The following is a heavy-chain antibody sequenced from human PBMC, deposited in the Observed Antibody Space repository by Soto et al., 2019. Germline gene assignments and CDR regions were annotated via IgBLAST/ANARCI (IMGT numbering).Heavy chain of an antibody. CDR3: ARALGYSGYAGMDV. CDR1: GYTMTIYG. CDR2: ISPDNGNT. Sequence: ASVKGACKTSGYTMTIYGSDWVRQAPGQGLEWMGWISPDNGNTNYAQKLQGRVTMTTDTSTSTAYMELRSLRSDDTAVYYCARALGYSGYAGMDVWGQGTTVTVSS. D-gene: IGHD5-12*01. J-gene: IGHJ6*02. V-gene: IGHV1-18*01.